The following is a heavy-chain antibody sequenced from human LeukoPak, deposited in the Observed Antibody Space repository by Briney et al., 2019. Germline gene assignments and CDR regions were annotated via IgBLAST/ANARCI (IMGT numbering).Heavy chain of an antibody. D-gene: IGHD3-16*01. CDR2: INHSGST. J-gene: IGHJ5*02. Sequence: SETLSLTCAVYGGSFSRYYWSWIRQPPGKGLEWIGEINHSGSTNYNPSLKSRVTISVDTSKNQFSLKLSSVTAADTAVYYCAREAPGGWFDPLGQGTLVTVSS. CDR3: AREAPGGWFDP. CDR1: GGSFSRYY. V-gene: IGHV4-34*01.